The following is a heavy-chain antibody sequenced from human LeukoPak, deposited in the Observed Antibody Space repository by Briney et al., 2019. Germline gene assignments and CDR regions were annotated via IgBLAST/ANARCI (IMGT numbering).Heavy chain of an antibody. CDR3: AKYCISADCYANWFGP. CDR2: SKSKTDGGTT. D-gene: IGHD2-2*01. J-gene: IGHJ5*02. Sequence: GGSLRLSCAGSGFTLSSAWMTWVRQAPGKGLEWVGLSKSKTDGGTTDYAAPVKGRFTISRDDSKDTLYLQMNSLKTEDTAVYYCAKYCISADCYANWFGPWGQGTLVTVSS. V-gene: IGHV3-15*01. CDR1: GFTLSSAW.